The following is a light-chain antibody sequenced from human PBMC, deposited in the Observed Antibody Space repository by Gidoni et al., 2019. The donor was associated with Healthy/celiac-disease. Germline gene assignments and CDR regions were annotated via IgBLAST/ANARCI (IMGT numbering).Light chain of an antibody. CDR2: DDS. CDR1: NIVSKR. J-gene: IGLJ3*02. V-gene: IGLV3-21*02. Sequence: SDGPTQPHSGSVAPGQTARITFVGNNIVSKRVHCYQPKPGQAPVLVVYDDSDRPSGIPARFSGSNSGTTATLTISRVEAGDEADYYCQVWDSSSVLFGGGTKLTVL. CDR3: QVWDSSSVL.